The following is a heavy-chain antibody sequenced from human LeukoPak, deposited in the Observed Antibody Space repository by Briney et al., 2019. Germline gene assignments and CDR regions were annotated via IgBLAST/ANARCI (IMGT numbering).Heavy chain of an antibody. CDR1: GFTFSTHA. CDR3: AKGRLSYYDHFDS. V-gene: IGHV3-23*01. J-gene: IGHJ4*02. D-gene: IGHD3-16*01. CDR2: ITGSGDRI. Sequence: GGSLRLSCAASGFTFSTHAMSWVRQAPGKGLEWVSTITGSGDRIYYADSVKGRFTISRDNSRNTLFLQMNSLRADDTAVYYCAKGRLSYYDHFDSWGQGTLVTVFS.